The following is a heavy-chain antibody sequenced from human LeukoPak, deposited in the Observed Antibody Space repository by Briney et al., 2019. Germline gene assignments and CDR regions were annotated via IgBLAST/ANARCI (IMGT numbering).Heavy chain of an antibody. D-gene: IGHD5-24*01. CDR2: IYYSGST. V-gene: IGHV4-39*07. J-gene: IGHJ5*02. Sequence: PSETLSLTCTVSGGSTSSSSYYWGWIRQPPGKGLEWIGSIYYSGSTYYNPSLKSRVTISVDTSKNQFSLKLSSVTAADTAVYYCARSFYNTGGWFDPWGQGTLVTVSS. CDR3: ARSFYNTGGWFDP. CDR1: GGSTSSSSYY.